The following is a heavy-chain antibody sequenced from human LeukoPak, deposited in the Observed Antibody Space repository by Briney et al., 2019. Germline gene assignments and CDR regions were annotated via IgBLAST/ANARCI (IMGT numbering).Heavy chain of an antibody. CDR3: ARDGGYQLPEYWFDP. J-gene: IGHJ5*02. D-gene: IGHD2-2*01. V-gene: IGHV4-59*01. Sequence: SATLSLTCAVAGGSISTYYWSWSRPPPGGGLGWIGYIFYTGNTNYNPSLKSRVTISVATSKNQFYLKLTSVTAADTAVYYCARDGGYQLPEYWFDPWGQGTLVTVSS. CDR2: IFYTGNT. CDR1: GGSISTYY.